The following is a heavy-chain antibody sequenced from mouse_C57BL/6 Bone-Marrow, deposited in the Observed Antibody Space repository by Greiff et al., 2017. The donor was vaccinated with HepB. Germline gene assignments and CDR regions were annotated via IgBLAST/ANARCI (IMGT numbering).Heavy chain of an antibody. J-gene: IGHJ2*01. V-gene: IGHV1-18*01. D-gene: IGHD1-1*01. CDR1: GYTFPDYN. CDR3: ARSVFYYGSSPYYFDY. Sequence: EVKLQESGPELVKPGASVKIPCKASGYTFPDYNMDWVKQSHGKSLEWIGDINPNNGGTIYNQKFKGKATLTVDKSSSTAYMELRSLTSEDTAVYYCARSVFYYGSSPYYFDYWGQGTTLTVSS. CDR2: INPNNGGT.